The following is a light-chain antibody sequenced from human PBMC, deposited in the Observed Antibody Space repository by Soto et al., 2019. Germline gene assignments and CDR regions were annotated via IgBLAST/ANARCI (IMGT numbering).Light chain of an antibody. Sequence: EIVLTQSPASLSLSPGARATLSCRASQSVSRYLAWYQQTPGQAPRLLIYSASNRATGIPDRFSGSGSGTDFTLTISRLEPEDFAVYYCQQRSNWPPSITFGQGTRLEIK. CDR3: QQRSNWPPSIT. CDR2: SAS. CDR1: QSVSRY. J-gene: IGKJ5*01. V-gene: IGKV3-11*01.